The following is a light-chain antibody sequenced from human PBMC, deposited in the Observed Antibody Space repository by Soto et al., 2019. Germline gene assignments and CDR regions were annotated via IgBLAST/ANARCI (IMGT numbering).Light chain of an antibody. J-gene: IGLJ7*01. CDR1: SSNIGAGYD. CDR2: GNS. Sequence: VLTQPPSVSGAPGQRVTISCTGSSSNIGAGYDVHWYQQLPGTAPKLLIYGNSNRPSGVPDRFSGSKSGTSASLAITGLQAEDEADYYCQSYDSSLSGSVFGGGTQLTVL. V-gene: IGLV1-40*01. CDR3: QSYDSSLSGSV.